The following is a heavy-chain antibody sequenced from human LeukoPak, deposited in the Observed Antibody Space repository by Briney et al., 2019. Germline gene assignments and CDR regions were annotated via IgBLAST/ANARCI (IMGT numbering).Heavy chain of an antibody. D-gene: IGHD5-12*01. Sequence: SETLSLTCTVSGGSISSGGYYWSWIRQHPGKGLEWIGYIYYSGSTYYNPSLKSRVTISVDTSKNQFSLKLSSVTAADTAVYYCARGTGSGYSGYDYAFDIWGQGTMDTVSS. CDR1: GGSISSGGYY. J-gene: IGHJ3*02. CDR2: IYYSGST. V-gene: IGHV4-31*03. CDR3: ARGTGSGYSGYDYAFDI.